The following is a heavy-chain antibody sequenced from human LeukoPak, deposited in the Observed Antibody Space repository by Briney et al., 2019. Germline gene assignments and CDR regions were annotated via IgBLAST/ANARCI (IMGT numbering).Heavy chain of an antibody. D-gene: IGHD5-12*01. V-gene: IGHV3-48*03. CDR1: GFTFSNYE. J-gene: IGHJ5*02. CDR2: ISSSGRTI. Sequence: PGGSLRLSCAASGFTFSNYEMNWVRKAQGKGLEWVSYISSSGRTIYYADSVRGRFTISRDNAKNSLYLQMSSLRAEDTAVYYCAKGVVASPSSGWFDPWGQGTLVTVSS. CDR3: AKGVVASPSSGWFDP.